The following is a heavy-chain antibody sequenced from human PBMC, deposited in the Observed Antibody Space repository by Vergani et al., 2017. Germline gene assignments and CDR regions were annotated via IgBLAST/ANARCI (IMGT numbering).Heavy chain of an antibody. Sequence: EVQLEESGGGLVLPGRSLRLSCVASGFTSAGYAMHWVRQAPGKGLEWVSGISWNSNSIGYADSVKGRITISRDNAKNSLYLQMNSLRAEDTALYYCAKDLCASSGGGWFDPWGQGTLITVAS. J-gene: IGHJ5*02. D-gene: IGHD6-6*01. V-gene: IGHV3-9*02. CDR2: ISWNSNSI. CDR3: AKDLCASSGGGWFDP. CDR1: GFTSAGYA.